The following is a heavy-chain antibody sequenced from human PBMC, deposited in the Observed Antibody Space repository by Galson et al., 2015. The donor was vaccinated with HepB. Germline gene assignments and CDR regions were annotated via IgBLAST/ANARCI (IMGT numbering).Heavy chain of an antibody. D-gene: IGHD3-22*01. CDR2: IRSKAYGGTT. V-gene: IGHV3-49*03. J-gene: IGHJ4*02. CDR1: GFTFGDYA. Sequence: SLRLSCAASGFTFGDYAMSWFRQAPGKGLEWVGFIRSKAYGGTTEYAASVKGRFTISRDDSKSIAYLQMNSLKTQDTAVYYCTRPHYYDSTGPDYWGQGTLVTVSS. CDR3: TRPHYYDSTGPDY.